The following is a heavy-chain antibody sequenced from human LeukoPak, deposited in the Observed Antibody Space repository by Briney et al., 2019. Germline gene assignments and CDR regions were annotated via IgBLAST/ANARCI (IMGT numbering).Heavy chain of an antibody. V-gene: IGHV3-9*03. CDR3: AKGGSGYYFDY. CDR1: GFTFDDYA. J-gene: IGHJ4*02. CDR2: ISWNSGSI. D-gene: IGHD3-22*01. Sequence: GGSPRLSCAASGFTFDDYAMHWVRQAPGKVLEWVSGISWNSGSIGYADSVKGGFTISRDNAKNSLYLPMNSLRAEDMALYYCAKGGSGYYFDYWGQGTLVSVSS.